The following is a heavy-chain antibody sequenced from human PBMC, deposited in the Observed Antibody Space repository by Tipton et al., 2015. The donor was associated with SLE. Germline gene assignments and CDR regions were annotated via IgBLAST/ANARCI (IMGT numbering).Heavy chain of an antibody. CDR2: IYYSGST. J-gene: IGHJ4*02. CDR1: GGSISSSSYY. V-gene: IGHV4-39*01. Sequence: TLSLTCTVSGGSISSSSYYWGWIRQPPGKGLEWIGNIYYSGSTYYNPSLKSRVTISVDTSKNQFSLKLSNVTAADTAVYYCARISGGIGRELFDYWGQGTLVTVSS. D-gene: IGHD3-10*01. CDR3: ARISGGIGRELFDY.